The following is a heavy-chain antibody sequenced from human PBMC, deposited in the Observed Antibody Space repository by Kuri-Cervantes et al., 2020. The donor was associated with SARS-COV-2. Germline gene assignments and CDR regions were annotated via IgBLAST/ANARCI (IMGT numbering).Heavy chain of an antibody. V-gene: IGHV3-48*03. CDR1: GFTFSSYE. J-gene: IGHJ6*02. CDR3: ARDSSRITIFGVVTRYGMDV. D-gene: IGHD3-3*01. CDR2: ISSSGSTI. Sequence: GESLKISCAAPGFTFSSYEMNWVRQASGKGLEWVSYISSSGSTIYYADSVKGRFTISRDNAKNSLYLQMNSLRAEDTAVYYCARDSSRITIFGVVTRYGMDVWGQGTMVTVSS.